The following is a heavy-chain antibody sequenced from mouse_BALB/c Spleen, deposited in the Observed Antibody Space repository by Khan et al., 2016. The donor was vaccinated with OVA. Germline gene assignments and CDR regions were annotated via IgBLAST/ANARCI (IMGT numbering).Heavy chain of an antibody. CDR2: ISYSGNT. J-gene: IGHJ2*01. V-gene: IGHV3-2*02. CDR1: GYSITSDYA. CDR3: ARVDGGDFDY. D-gene: IGHD2-3*01. Sequence: QLEESGPGLVKPSQSLSLTCTVTGYSITSDYAWNWIRQFPGNKLEWMGFISYSGNTNYNPSLKSRISITRDTSKNQFFLQLNSVTTEDTARYYCARVDGGDFDYWGQGTTLTVSS.